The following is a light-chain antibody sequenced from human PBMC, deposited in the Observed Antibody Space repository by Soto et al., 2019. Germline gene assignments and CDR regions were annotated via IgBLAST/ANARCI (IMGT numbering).Light chain of an antibody. CDR2: AAF. J-gene: IGKJ4*01. CDR3: QQTYRSPLT. CDR1: QYIGRY. V-gene: IGKV1-39*01. Sequence: DIQMTQSPSSLSASVGDRVTITCRAGQYIGRYLNWYQQKPGKAPKILIYAAFSLHSGVPSRFSGSGSGTDFTLTISSLQPEDFATDSCQQTYRSPLTFGGGTKVEIK.